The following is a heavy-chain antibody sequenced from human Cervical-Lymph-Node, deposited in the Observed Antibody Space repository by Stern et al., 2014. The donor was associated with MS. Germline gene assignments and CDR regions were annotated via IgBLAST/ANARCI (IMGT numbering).Heavy chain of an antibody. J-gene: IGHJ5*02. Sequence: VQLVQSGGGLVPPGGSLRLSCAASGFTFSRYWMNWVRQAPGKGLEWVANIKEDGSETYYVDSVKGRFTISRDNAKNSLYLQMNSLRAEDTAVYYCARGSDTWGQGTLVTVSS. CDR2: IKEDGSET. V-gene: IGHV3-7*01. CDR3: ARGSDT. D-gene: IGHD2-15*01. CDR1: GFTFSRYW.